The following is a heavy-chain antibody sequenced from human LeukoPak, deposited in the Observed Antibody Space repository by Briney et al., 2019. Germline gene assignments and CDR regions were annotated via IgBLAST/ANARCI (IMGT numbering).Heavy chain of an antibody. Sequence: SVKVSCKASGGTFSSYAISWVRQAPGQGLEWMGGIIPIFGTANYAQKFQGRVTITADESTSTAYMELSSLRSEDTAVYYCARAGDIVATLEYWGQGTLVTVSS. V-gene: IGHV1-69*13. CDR3: ARAGDIVATLEY. J-gene: IGHJ4*02. CDR1: GGTFSSYA. D-gene: IGHD5-12*01. CDR2: IIPIFGTA.